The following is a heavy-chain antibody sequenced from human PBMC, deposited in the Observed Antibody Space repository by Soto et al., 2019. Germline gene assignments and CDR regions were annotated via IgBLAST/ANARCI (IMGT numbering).Heavy chain of an antibody. D-gene: IGHD3-16*01. V-gene: IGHV4-39*01. J-gene: IGHJ3*02. Sequence: SETLSLTCTVSGGSISSSSYYWGWIRQPPGKGLEWIGRIYYSGSTYYNPSLKSRVTISVDTSKNQFSLKLSSVTAADTAVYYCARSPCYGVANDAFDIWGQGTMVTVSS. CDR3: ARSPCYGVANDAFDI. CDR1: GGSISSSSYY. CDR2: IYYSGST.